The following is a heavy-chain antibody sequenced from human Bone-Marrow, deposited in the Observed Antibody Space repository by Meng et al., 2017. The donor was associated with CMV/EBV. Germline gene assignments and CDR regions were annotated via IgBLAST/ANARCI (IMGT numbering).Heavy chain of an antibody. CDR2: IRYDGSNK. V-gene: IGHV3-30*02. J-gene: IGHJ4*02. Sequence: GESLKISCAASGFTFSSYGMHWVRQAPGKGLEWVAFIRYDGSNKYYADSVKGRFTISRDNSKNTLYLQMNSLRAEDTAVYYCARLKWEPSTYYFDYWGQGTRVTVSS. CDR3: ARLKWEPSTYYFDY. CDR1: GFTFSSYG. D-gene: IGHD1-26*01.